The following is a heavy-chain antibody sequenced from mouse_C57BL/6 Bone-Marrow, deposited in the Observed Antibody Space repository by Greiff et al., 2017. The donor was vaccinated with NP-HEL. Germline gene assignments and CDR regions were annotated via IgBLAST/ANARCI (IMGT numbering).Heavy chain of an antibody. CDR1: GYTFTSYW. D-gene: IGHD2-3*01. CDR2: IDPSDSYT. CDR3: ARGWLLPFAY. V-gene: IGHV1-69*01. Sequence: VQLQQSGAELVMPGASVKLSCKASGYTFTSYWMHWVKQRPGQGLEWIGEIDPSDSYTNYNQKFMGKSTLTVDKSSSTAYMQLSSLTSEDSAVYYCARGWLLPFAYWGQGTLVTVSA. J-gene: IGHJ3*01.